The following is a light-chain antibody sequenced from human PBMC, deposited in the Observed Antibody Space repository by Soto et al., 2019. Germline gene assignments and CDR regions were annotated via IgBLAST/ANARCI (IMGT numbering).Light chain of an antibody. CDR3: CSFTGSDTVV. V-gene: IGLV2-11*01. Sequence: QSALTQPRSVSGSPGQSVTISCTGTTSDIGAYNYVSWYQQHPGKAPKLIIYGVSKRPSGVPERFSGSKSDSTASLTISGLQDEDEADYYCCSFTGSDTVVFGGGTQLTVL. CDR2: GVS. CDR1: TSDIGAYNY. J-gene: IGLJ2*01.